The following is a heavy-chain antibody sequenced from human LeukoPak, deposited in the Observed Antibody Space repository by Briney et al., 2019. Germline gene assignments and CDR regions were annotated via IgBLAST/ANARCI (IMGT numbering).Heavy chain of an antibody. D-gene: IGHD5-12*01. Sequence: ASVKVSCKAPGYTFTIYYMHWVRQAPGQGLEWMGIINPSGGSTSYAQKFQGRVTMTRDMSTSTVYMELSSLRSEDTAVYYCARGYPDYYYYYYMDVWGKGTTVTVSS. J-gene: IGHJ6*03. V-gene: IGHV1-46*01. CDR2: INPSGGST. CDR1: GYTFTIYY. CDR3: ARGYPDYYYYYYMDV.